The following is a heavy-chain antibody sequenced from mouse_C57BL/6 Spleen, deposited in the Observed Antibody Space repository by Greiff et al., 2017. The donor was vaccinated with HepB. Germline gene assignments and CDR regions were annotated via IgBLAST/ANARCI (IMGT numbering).Heavy chain of an antibody. Sequence: EVQGVESGGDLVKPGGSLKLSCAASGFTFSSYGMSWVRQTPDKRLEWVATISSGGSYTYYPDSVKGQFTISRDNAKNTLYLQMSSLKSEDTAMYYCARKGLAYWGQGTLVTVSA. CDR3: ARKGLAY. D-gene: IGHD3-3*01. J-gene: IGHJ3*01. CDR1: GFTFSSYG. V-gene: IGHV5-6*01. CDR2: ISSGGSYT.